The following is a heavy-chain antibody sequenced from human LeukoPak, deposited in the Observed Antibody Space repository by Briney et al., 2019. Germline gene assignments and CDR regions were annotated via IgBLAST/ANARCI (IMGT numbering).Heavy chain of an antibody. CDR3: ARVRVVGSGSPNFDY. D-gene: IGHD3-10*01. CDR1: GFTFSSYE. V-gene: IGHV3-48*03. CDR2: ISSSGSTI. Sequence: PGGSLRLSCAASGFTFSSYEMNWVRQAPGKGLEWVSYISSSGSTIYYADSVKGRFTISRDNAKNSLYLQMNSLRAEDTAVYYCARVRVVGSGSPNFDYWGQGTLVTVSS. J-gene: IGHJ4*02.